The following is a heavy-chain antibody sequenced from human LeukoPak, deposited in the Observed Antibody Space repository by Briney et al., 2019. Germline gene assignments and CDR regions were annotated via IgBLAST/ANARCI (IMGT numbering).Heavy chain of an antibody. CDR1: GGSISTYY. J-gene: IGHJ4*02. Sequence: SETLSLTCTVSGGSISTYYWSWIRQPPGKGLEWIGYIYHSGSTNYNPFLKSRVTISVDTSKNQFSLKLSSVTAADTAVYYCARLYCNGGSCFEAYWGQGTLVTVSS. CDR2: IYHSGST. CDR3: ARLYCNGGSCFEAY. V-gene: IGHV4-59*08. D-gene: IGHD2-15*01.